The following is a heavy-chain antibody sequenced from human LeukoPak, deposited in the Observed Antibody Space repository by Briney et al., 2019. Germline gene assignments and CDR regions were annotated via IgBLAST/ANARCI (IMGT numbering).Heavy chain of an antibody. CDR1: GFTFDDYA. CDR2: ISWNSGSI. J-gene: IGHJ4*02. V-gene: IGHV3-9*01. D-gene: IGHD6-6*01. CDR3: AKAVPPEYSSSYLFDY. Sequence: GRSLRLSCAASGFTFDDYAMHWVWQAPGKGLEWVSGISWNSGSIGYADSVKGRFTISRDNAKNSLYLQMNSLRAEDTALYYCAKAVPPEYSSSYLFDYWGQGTLVTVSS.